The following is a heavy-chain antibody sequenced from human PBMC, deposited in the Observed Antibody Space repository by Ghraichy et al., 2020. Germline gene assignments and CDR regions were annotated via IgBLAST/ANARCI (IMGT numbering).Heavy chain of an antibody. CDR1: GFSVSKTY. V-gene: IGHV3-53*04. D-gene: IGHD3-10*01. CDR3: AKVAGVKHSFKS. Sequence: GESLNISCAASGFSVSKTYMSWVRQAPGKGLEWISLIYSAGSAYYRDSVKGRFTISRHNSENTLFLQMNSLTPEDTAIYYCAKVAGVKHSFKSWGQGTLVTVAS. CDR2: IYSAGSA. J-gene: IGHJ4*02.